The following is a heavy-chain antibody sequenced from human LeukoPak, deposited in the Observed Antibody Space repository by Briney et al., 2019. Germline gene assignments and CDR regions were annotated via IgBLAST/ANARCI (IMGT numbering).Heavy chain of an antibody. CDR1: GFTFSSYW. V-gene: IGHV3-74*01. CDR2: INSDGSST. Sequence: AGGSLRLSCAASGFTFSSYWMHWVRQAPGKGLVWVSRINSDGSSTSYADSVKGRFTISRDNAKNTLYLQMNSLRAEDTAVYYCARGYCGGDCYGDWGQGTLVTVSS. J-gene: IGHJ1*01. CDR3: ARGYCGGDCYGD. D-gene: IGHD2-21*02.